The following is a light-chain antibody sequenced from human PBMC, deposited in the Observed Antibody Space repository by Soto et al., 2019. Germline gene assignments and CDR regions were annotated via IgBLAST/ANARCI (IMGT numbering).Light chain of an antibody. CDR1: QSVGNS. CDR3: QQRTSWPLLT. J-gene: IGKJ4*01. CDR2: DAS. V-gene: IGKV3-11*01. Sequence: DIVLTQSPATLSLSPGERASLSCRASQSVGNSLAWYQQKLGQPPRLLIYDASTRATGVPARFSGSGSGTDFTLTISSLEPEDFAVYYCQQRTSWPLLTFGGGTKVEIK.